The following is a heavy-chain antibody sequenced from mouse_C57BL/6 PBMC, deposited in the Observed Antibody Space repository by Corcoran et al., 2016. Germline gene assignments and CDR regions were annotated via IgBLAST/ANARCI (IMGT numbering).Heavy chain of an antibody. CDR1: GYTFTTYG. D-gene: IGHD3-2*02. J-gene: IGHJ3*01. V-gene: IGHV9-3*01. Sequence: QIQLVQSGPELKKPGETVKISCKASGYTFTTYGMSWVKQAPGKGLKWMGWINTYSGVPTYADDFKGRFAFSLETSASTAYLQINNLKNEDTATYFCARQLRLRDWFAYWGQGTLVTVSA. CDR3: ARQLRLRDWFAY. CDR2: INTYSGVP.